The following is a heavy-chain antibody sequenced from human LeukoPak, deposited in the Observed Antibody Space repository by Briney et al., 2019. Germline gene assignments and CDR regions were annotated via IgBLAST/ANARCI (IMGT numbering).Heavy chain of an antibody. CDR1: GGSISSSSYC. Sequence: SETLSLTCTVSGGSISSSSYCWGWIRQPPGKGLEWIGSIYYSGSTYYNPSLKSRVTISVDTSKNQFSLKLSSVTAADTAVYYCARQAAVSMVRGAPNWFDPWGQGTLVTVSS. J-gene: IGHJ5*02. CDR3: ARQAAVSMVRGAPNWFDP. V-gene: IGHV4-39*01. D-gene: IGHD3-10*01. CDR2: IYYSGST.